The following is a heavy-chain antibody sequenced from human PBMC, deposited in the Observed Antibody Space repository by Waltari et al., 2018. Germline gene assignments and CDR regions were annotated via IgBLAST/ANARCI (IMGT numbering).Heavy chain of an antibody. CDR2: IAGSMGGN. CDR3: AIPRDLVVYFDY. J-gene: IGHJ4*02. CDR1: GGSFSSYW. Sequence: QVQLQESGPGLVKPSETLSLTCAVSGGSFSSYWWGWIRQPPGKGLEWIGSIAGSMGGNEYNPSLKSRATILRDTSKTQFSLKLSSVTATDTALYYCAIPRDLVVYFDYWGQGVLVTVSS. V-gene: IGHV4-39*07.